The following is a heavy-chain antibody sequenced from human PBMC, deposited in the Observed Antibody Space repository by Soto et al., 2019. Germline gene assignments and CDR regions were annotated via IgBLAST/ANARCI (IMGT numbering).Heavy chain of an antibody. V-gene: IGHV6-1*01. Sequence: SQTLSLTCAISGDSVSSKNAAWNWIRQSPSRGLEWLGRTYYRSKWYNDYAVSVKSRININPDTSKNQFSLQLNSVSPEDTAVYYCARDVGTIMPFEYWGQETLVTVSS. J-gene: IGHJ4*02. CDR2: TYYRSKWYN. D-gene: IGHD1-1*01. CDR1: GDSVSSKNAA. CDR3: ARDVGTIMPFEY.